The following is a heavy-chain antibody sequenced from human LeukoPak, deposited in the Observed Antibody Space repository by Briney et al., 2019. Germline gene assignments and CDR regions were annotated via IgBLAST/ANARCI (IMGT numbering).Heavy chain of an antibody. D-gene: IGHD2-8*01. V-gene: IGHV1-69*05. Sequence: SVKVSFKASGATFSNYAINWVRQAPGQGLEWMGGIIPLFGTATYAQKFQGRITITTDESTSTDYMELSSLRPEDTAVYYCANAPYFYYYYMEVWGEGTTVTVSS. CDR3: ANAPYFYYYYMEV. J-gene: IGHJ6*03. CDR2: IIPLFGTA. CDR1: GATFSNYA.